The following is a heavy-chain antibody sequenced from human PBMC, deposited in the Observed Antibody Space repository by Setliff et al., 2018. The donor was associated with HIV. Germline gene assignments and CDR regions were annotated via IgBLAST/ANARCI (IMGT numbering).Heavy chain of an antibody. CDR2: ISSRGSTI. Sequence: LSLTCAVYGGSFSDYYMSWIRQAPGKGLEWVSYISSRGSTIYYADSVKGRFTISRDNAKNSLYLQMNTLRAEDTALYYCASTLGIAAANPYYFDYWGQGTLVTSPQ. CDR3: ASTLGIAAANPYYFDY. CDR1: GGSFSDYY. V-gene: IGHV3-11*01. J-gene: IGHJ4*02. D-gene: IGHD6-13*01.